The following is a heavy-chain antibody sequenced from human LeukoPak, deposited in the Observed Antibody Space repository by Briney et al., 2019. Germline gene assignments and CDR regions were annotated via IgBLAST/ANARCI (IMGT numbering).Heavy chain of an antibody. J-gene: IGHJ4*02. D-gene: IGHD1/OR15-1a*01. CDR3: ARGTQFQPRFDY. CDR1: GFTFSSYA. CDR2: ISGSGGST. Sequence: GGSLRLSCAASGFTFSSYAMSWVRQAPGKGLEWVSAISGSGGSTNYADSVKGRFTISRDNSKNTLYLQMNSLRAEDTAMYYCARGTQFQPRFDYWGQGTLVTVSS. V-gene: IGHV3-23*01.